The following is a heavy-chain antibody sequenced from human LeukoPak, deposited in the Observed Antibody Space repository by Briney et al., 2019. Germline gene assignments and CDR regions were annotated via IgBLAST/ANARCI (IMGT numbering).Heavy chain of an antibody. D-gene: IGHD6-19*01. V-gene: IGHV1-18*01. Sequence: ASVRVSCKASGYTFTNYAINWVRQAPGQGLEWMGWISTHNGDTNYAQKFLGRVTMTTDTSANTAYMDPRSLRSDDTAVYYCAPTKWLVPLDSWGQGTLVTVSS. CDR1: GYTFTNYA. CDR2: ISTHNGDT. CDR3: APTKWLVPLDS. J-gene: IGHJ4*02.